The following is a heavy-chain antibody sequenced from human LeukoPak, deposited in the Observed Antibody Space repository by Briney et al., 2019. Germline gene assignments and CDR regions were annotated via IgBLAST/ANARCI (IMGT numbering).Heavy chain of an antibody. CDR2: IYSGGST. D-gene: IGHD2-21*01. J-gene: IGHJ1*01. Sequence: GGSLRLSCAASGFTVGTNSMSWVRQSPGKGLEWVSVIYSGGSTYYADSVNGRFTISRDNSRNTLLLQMNSLRAEDTALYYCASAREYCGSAECYEYFQHWGQGTLVTVSS. CDR1: GFTVGTNS. V-gene: IGHV3-53*01. CDR3: ASAREYCGSAECYEYFQH.